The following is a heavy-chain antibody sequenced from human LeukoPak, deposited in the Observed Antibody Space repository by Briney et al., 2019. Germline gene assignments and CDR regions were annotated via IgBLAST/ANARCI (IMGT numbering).Heavy chain of an antibody. CDR3: AKLGRRSYYSDYFDY. D-gene: IGHD1-26*01. J-gene: IGHJ4*02. V-gene: IGHV3-23*01. CDR2: ISGSGGST. CDR1: GFTFSSYA. Sequence: GACLRLSCAASGFTFSSYAIGWVRQAPGKGLGWVSAISGSGGSTYYADSVKGRFTISRDNSKNTLYLQMNSLRAEDTAVYYCAKLGRRSYYSDYFDYWGQGTLVTVSS.